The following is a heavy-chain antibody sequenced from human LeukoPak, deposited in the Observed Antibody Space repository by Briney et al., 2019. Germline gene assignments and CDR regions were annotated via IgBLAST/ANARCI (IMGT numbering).Heavy chain of an antibody. D-gene: IGHD1-26*01. CDR1: GYTVTSYY. CDR3: ARGLGGSGSYFLTFDY. CDR2: INPSGGST. J-gene: IGHJ4*02. V-gene: IGHV1-46*01. Sequence: ASVKVSCKSSGYTVTSYYMHWVRQAPGQGLEWMGVINPSGGSTGYAQKFQGRVTMTTDTSTSTAYMELRSLRSDDTAVYYCARGLGGSGSYFLTFDYWGQGTLVTVSS.